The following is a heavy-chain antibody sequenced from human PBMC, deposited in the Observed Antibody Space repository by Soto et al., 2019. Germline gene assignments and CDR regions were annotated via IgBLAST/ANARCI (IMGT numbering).Heavy chain of an antibody. CDR3: ARDSYGDLEFDY. V-gene: IGHV4-31*03. Sequence: SETLSLTCTVSGGSISSGGYYWSWIRQHPGKGLEWIGYIYYSGSTYYSPSLKSRVTISVDTSKNQFPLKLSSVTAADTAVYYCARDSYGDLEFDYWGQGTLVTVSS. D-gene: IGHD4-17*01. J-gene: IGHJ4*02. CDR2: IYYSGST. CDR1: GGSISSGGYY.